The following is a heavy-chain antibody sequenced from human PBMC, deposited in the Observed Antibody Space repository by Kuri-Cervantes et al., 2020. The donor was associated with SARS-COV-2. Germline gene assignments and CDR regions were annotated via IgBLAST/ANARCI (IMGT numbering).Heavy chain of an antibody. CDR1: GFPFGDYA. V-gene: IGHV3-9*03. D-gene: IGHD5-24*01. Sequence: SLKISCAASGFPFGDYAMHWVRQAPGRGLEWISGISWNSGSIGYADSVKGRFTISRDNAKNSLYLQMNNLRGEDMALYYCIKGGANAYMTLFEYWGQGTLVTVSS. CDR2: ISWNSGSI. CDR3: IKGGANAYMTLFEY. J-gene: IGHJ4*02.